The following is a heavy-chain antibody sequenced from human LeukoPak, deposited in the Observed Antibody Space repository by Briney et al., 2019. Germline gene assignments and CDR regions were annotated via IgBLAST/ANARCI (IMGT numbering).Heavy chain of an antibody. D-gene: IGHD5-12*01. J-gene: IGHJ4*02. Sequence: PGGSLRLSCAASGFTFSSYAMSWVRQAPGKGLEWVSAISGSGGSTYYADSVKGRFTISRDNSKNTLYLQMNSLRAEDTAVYYCAKASLGGYDPELDYWGQGTLVTVSS. CDR3: AKASLGGYDPELDY. V-gene: IGHV3-23*01. CDR1: GFTFSSYA. CDR2: ISGSGGST.